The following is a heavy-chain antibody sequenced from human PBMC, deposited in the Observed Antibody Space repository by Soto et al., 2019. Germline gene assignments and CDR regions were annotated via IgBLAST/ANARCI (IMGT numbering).Heavy chain of an antibody. Sequence: PSETLSLTCTVSGGSISSGDYYWSWIRQPPGKGLEWIGYIYYSGSTYYNPSLRSRVTISVDTSKNQFSLKLSSVTAADTAVYYCARDGYYDSSGYYYDYWGQGTLVTVSS. CDR2: IYYSGST. V-gene: IGHV4-30-4*01. D-gene: IGHD3-22*01. CDR1: GGSISSGDYY. CDR3: ARDGYYDSSGYYYDY. J-gene: IGHJ4*02.